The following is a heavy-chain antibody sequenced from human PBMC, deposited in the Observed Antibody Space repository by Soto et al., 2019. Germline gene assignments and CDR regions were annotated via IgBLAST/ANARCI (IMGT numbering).Heavy chain of an antibody. Sequence: ASVKVSCKASGYTFTGYYMHWVRQAPGQGLEWMGWINPNSGGTNYAQKFQGWVTMTRDTSISTAYMELSRLRSDDTAVYYCARGLYCSGGSCYEYYFDYWGQGTLVTVSS. D-gene: IGHD2-15*01. V-gene: IGHV1-2*04. CDR3: ARGLYCSGGSCYEYYFDY. CDR1: GYTFTGYY. J-gene: IGHJ4*02. CDR2: INPNSGGT.